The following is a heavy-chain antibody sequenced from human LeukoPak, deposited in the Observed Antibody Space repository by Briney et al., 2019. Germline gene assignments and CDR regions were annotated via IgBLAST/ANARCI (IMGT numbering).Heavy chain of an antibody. Sequence: HPGGSLRLSCAASGFTFSSCDMHWVRQATGKGLEWVSAIGTAGDTYYPGSVKGRFTISRENAKNSLYLQMNSLRAGDTAVYYCARSCSSSWYGTFDYWGQGTLVTVSS. J-gene: IGHJ4*02. CDR3: ARSCSSSWYGTFDY. CDR2: IGTAGDT. CDR1: GFTFSSCD. V-gene: IGHV3-13*04. D-gene: IGHD6-13*01.